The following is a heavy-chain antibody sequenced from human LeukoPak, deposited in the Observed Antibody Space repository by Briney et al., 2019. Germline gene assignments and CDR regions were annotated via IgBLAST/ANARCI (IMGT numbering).Heavy chain of an antibody. CDR1: GFTFSDYY. CDR3: ARRGVQLQRISWFDP. V-gene: IGHV3-11*01. D-gene: IGHD1-1*01. Sequence: GGSLRLSCAASGFTFSDYYMSWIHQAPGKGLEWVSYISSSGNTIYYADSVKGRFTISRDNAKNSLYLQMNSLRAEDTAVYYCARRGVQLQRISWFDPWGQGTLVTVSS. J-gene: IGHJ5*02. CDR2: ISSSGNTI.